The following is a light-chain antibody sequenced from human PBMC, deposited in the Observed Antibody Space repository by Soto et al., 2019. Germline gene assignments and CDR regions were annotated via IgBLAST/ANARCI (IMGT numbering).Light chain of an antibody. CDR3: LQYHNLWA. V-gene: IGKV3-15*01. J-gene: IGKJ1*01. CDR2: RAS. Sequence: IVMTQSPATLSGSPGERATLCCGASQNIYSNVAWYQQRPGQAPRLLIYRASTRATGIPARFSGSGSGTEFTLTISSLQSEDFTVYSCLQYHNLWAFGQGTKVEIK. CDR1: QNIYSN.